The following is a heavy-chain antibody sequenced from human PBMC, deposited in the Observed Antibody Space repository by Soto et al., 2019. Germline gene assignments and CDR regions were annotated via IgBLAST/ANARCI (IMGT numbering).Heavy chain of an antibody. J-gene: IGHJ4*02. V-gene: IGHV3-30-3*01. D-gene: IGHD3-22*01. CDR2: ISYDGSNK. Sequence: QVQLVESGGGVVQPGRSLRLSCAASGFTFSSYAMHWVRQAPGKGLEWVAVISYDGSNKYYADSVKGRFTISRDNSKNTLYLQMNSLRAEDTAVYYCARGHYYDSSGYYHSRKCFDYWGQGTLVTVFS. CDR1: GFTFSSYA. CDR3: ARGHYYDSSGYYHSRKCFDY.